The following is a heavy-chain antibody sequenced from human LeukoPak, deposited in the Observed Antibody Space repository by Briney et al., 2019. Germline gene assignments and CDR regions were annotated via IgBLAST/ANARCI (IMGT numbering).Heavy chain of an antibody. J-gene: IGHJ6*02. CDR3: ARGPRRGVPDKNYYYYGMDV. CDR2: INHSGST. Sequence: PSETLSLTCAVYGGSFSGYYWSWIRQPPGKGLEWIGEINHSGSTNYNPSLKSRVTISVDTSKNQFSLKLSSVTAADTAVYYCARGPRRGVPDKNYYYYGMDVWGQGTTVTVSS. D-gene: IGHD3-10*01. V-gene: IGHV4-34*01. CDR1: GGSFSGYY.